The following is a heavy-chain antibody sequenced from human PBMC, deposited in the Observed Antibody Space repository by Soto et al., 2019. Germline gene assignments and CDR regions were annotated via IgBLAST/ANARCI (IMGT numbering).Heavy chain of an antibody. V-gene: IGHV3-23*01. CDR2: ISGSGGST. CDR3: AKETLYQLLRIVGDFDI. J-gene: IGHJ3*02. CDR1: GFTFSSYA. D-gene: IGHD2-2*01. Sequence: EVQLLESGGGLVQPGGSLRLSCAASGFTFSSYAMSWVRQAPGKGLEWVSAISGSGGSTYYADSVKGRFPISRDKSKNTLYLQMNSLRAEDTVVYYCAKETLYQLLRIVGDFDIWGQGTMVTVSS.